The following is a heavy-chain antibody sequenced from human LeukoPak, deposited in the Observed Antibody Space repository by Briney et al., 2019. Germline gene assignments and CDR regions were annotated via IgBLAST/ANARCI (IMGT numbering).Heavy chain of an antibody. CDR2: ISYTGTYI. D-gene: IGHD1-26*01. CDR1: AFSLNAYN. V-gene: IGHV3-21*04. Sequence: GGSLRLSCAASAFSLNAYNMNWVRQAPGKGLEWVSSISYTGTYIYYADSVKGRFTISRDNAQNSLYLQMNSLRAEDTAIYYCVRDRGTYRRIDYWGQGTLVTVSS. CDR3: VRDRGTYRRIDY. J-gene: IGHJ4*02.